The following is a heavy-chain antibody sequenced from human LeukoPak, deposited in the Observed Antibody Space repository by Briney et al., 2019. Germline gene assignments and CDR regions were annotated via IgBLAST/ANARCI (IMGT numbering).Heavy chain of an antibody. Sequence: PGGSLRLSCAASGFTFSSYGMSWVRQAPGKGLEWVSAISGSGGSTYYADSVKGRFTISSDNSKNTLYLQMNSLRAEDTAVYYCAKDSSSGWYEDHQYFQHWGQGTLVTVSS. J-gene: IGHJ1*01. CDR1: GFTFSSYG. V-gene: IGHV3-23*01. CDR3: AKDSSSGWYEDHQYFQH. CDR2: ISGSGGST. D-gene: IGHD6-19*01.